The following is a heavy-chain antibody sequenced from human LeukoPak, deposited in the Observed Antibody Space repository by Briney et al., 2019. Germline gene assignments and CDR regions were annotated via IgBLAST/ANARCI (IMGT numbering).Heavy chain of an antibody. CDR2: IYYSGST. Sequence: ASETLSLTCTVSGGSISSYYWSWIRQPPGKGLEWIGYIYYSGSTNYNPSLKSRVTISVDTSKNQFSLKLSSVTAADTAVYYCARDRSSYYYDSSGIDYWGQGTLVTVSS. D-gene: IGHD3-22*01. CDR1: GGSISSYY. J-gene: IGHJ4*02. CDR3: ARDRSSYYYDSSGIDY. V-gene: IGHV4-59*01.